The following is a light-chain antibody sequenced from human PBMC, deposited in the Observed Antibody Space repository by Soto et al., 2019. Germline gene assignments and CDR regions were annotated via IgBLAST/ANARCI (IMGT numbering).Light chain of an antibody. CDR1: SSNIGNNY. V-gene: IGLV1-51*01. CDR3: GTWDRSLNFYD. Sequence: QSVLTQPPSVSAAPGQRVTISCTGSSSNIGNNYVSWYQQFPGTAPKLLIYDNNKRPSGIADRFSGSKSDTSATLGITGLQTGDEAAYYCGTWDRSLNFYDFGTGTKVTVL. CDR2: DNN. J-gene: IGLJ1*01.